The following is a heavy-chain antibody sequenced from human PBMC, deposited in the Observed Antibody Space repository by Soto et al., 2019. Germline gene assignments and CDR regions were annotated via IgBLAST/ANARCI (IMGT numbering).Heavy chain of an antibody. J-gene: IGHJ4*02. Sequence: SETLSLTCTVSGGSISSGGYFWSWIRQPPGKGLEWIGYVYNSGSTNYNPSLKSRVTISEDTSKSQFSLKVNSMTAADTAVYYCARYRREAVAGYTLDNWGQGILVTVSS. V-gene: IGHV4-61*08. CDR3: ARYRREAVAGYTLDN. D-gene: IGHD6-13*01. CDR1: GGSISSGGYF. CDR2: VYNSGST.